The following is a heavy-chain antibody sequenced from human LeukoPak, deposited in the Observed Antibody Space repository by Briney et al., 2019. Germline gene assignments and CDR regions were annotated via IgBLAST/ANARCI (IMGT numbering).Heavy chain of an antibody. V-gene: IGHV1-46*01. CDR1: VYTSTSYY. D-gene: IGHD3-10*01. Sequence: ASVKVSCKASVYTSTSYYMHWVRQAPGQGLEWMGIINPSGGSTSYAQKFQGRVTMTRDPSTSTVYMELSSLRSEDTAVYYCAAIFSSIIGWFDPWGQGTLVTVSS. CDR2: INPSGGST. J-gene: IGHJ5*02. CDR3: AAIFSSIIGWFDP.